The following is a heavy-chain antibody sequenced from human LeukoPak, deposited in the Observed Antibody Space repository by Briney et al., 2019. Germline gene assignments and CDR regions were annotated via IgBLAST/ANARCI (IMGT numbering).Heavy chain of an antibody. CDR1: GGTFSSYA. J-gene: IGHJ4*02. Sequence: SVKVSCKASGGTFSSYAISWVRQAPRQGLEWMGGIIPIFGTANYAQKFQGRVTITTDESTSTAYMELSSLRSEDTAVYYCARDLRYSSWGFDYWGQGTLVTVSS. V-gene: IGHV1-69*05. CDR3: ARDLRYSSWGFDY. CDR2: IIPIFGTA. D-gene: IGHD6-13*01.